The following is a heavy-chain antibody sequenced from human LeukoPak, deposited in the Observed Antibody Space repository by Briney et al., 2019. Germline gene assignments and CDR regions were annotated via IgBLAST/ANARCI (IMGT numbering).Heavy chain of an antibody. CDR2: IYYSGST. Sequence: SETLSLTCTVSGGSISSYYWSWIRQPPGKGLEWIGYIYYSGSTNYNPSLKSRVTISVDTSKNQFTLKLSSVTAADTAVYYCATEGYNRNSDSGWTAFYFWGQGTMVTVSS. V-gene: IGHV4-59*01. CDR1: GGSISSYY. CDR3: ATEGYNRNSDSGWTAFYF. D-gene: IGHD5-24*01. J-gene: IGHJ3*01.